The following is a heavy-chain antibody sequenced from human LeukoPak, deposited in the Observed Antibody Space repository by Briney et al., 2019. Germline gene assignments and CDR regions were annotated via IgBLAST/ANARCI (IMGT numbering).Heavy chain of an antibody. CDR1: GYTFTSYA. D-gene: IGHD3-22*01. CDR2: INAGNGNT. J-gene: IGHJ4*02. V-gene: IGHV1-3*01. CDR3: ARRYVVITESPVDY. Sequence: ASVKVSCKASGYTFTSYAMHWVRQAPGQRLEWMGWINAGNGNTKYSQKFQGRVTITRDTSASTAYMELSSLRSEDTAVYYCARRYVVITESPVDYWGQGTLVTVSS.